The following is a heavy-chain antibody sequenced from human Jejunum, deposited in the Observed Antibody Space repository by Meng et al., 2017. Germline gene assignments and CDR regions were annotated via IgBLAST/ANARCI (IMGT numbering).Heavy chain of an antibody. CDR3: ARHPTGGYNYFDY. CDR1: GCSINTGDYY. V-gene: IGHV4-30-4*01. J-gene: IGHJ4*02. D-gene: IGHD2-8*02. CDR2: IYYSGSS. Sequence: QVQLQESGPGLVKPSQTLSLTCTVSGCSINTGDYYWSWIRQPPGKGLEWIAYIYYSGSSYSKSSLRSRVIISIDTSKNQFSLILSAVTAADTAVYYCARHPTGGYNYFDYWGQGTLVTVSS.